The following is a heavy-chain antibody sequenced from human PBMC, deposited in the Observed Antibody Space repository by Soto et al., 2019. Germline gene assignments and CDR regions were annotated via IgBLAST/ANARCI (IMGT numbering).Heavy chain of an antibody. CDR1: GASLGRHY. CDR2: IYYSGST. Sequence: EILSFTCVVSGASLGRHYWSWILQPPGKGLEWIGYIYYSGSTNYNPSLKGRVTISVDTSKNQFSLKLSSVTAADTAVYYCARSIDPWGQGTLVTVSS. V-gene: IGHV4-59*11. J-gene: IGHJ5*02. CDR3: ARSIDP.